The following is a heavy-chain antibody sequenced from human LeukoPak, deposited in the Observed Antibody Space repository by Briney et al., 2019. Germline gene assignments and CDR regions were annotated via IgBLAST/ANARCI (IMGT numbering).Heavy chain of an antibody. J-gene: IGHJ6*03. D-gene: IGHD2-8*02. CDR3: ARHRASPLYLQVARGFGGYYYYYMDV. Sequence: GESLKISCKISGYKLTNNWIGWVRQMPGKGLEWMGIIYPGDSDTRYSPSFQGQVTISADKSISTAYLQWSSLKASDTAMYYCARHRASPLYLQVARGFGGYYYYYMDVWGKGTTVTISS. CDR2: IYPGDSDT. CDR1: GYKLTNNW. V-gene: IGHV5-51*01.